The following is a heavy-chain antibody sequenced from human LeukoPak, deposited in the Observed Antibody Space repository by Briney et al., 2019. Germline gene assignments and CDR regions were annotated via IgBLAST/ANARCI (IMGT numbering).Heavy chain of an antibody. V-gene: IGHV4-30-4*08. J-gene: IGHJ3*02. CDR2: IYYSGST. D-gene: IGHD3-3*01. Sequence: MPSETLSLTCTVSGGSISSGDYYWSWIRQPPGKGLEWIGYIYYSGSTYYNPSLKSRVTISVDTSKNQFSLKLSSVTAADTAVYYCARWWIFGVVIIPVEDDAFDIWGQGTMVTVSS. CDR3: ARWWIFGVVIIPVEDDAFDI. CDR1: GGSISSGDYY.